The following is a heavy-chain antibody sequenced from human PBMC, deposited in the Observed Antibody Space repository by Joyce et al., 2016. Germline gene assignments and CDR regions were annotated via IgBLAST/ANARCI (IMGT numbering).Heavy chain of an antibody. CDR3: AVRAGTYSFDC. CDR2: INSGSSSI. CDR1: GLTFSDYS. Sequence: EVQLVESGGGWVQPGGSLRLFCVASGLTFSDYSMNWVRQAPGKGLVLVSYINSGSSSIYYADSVKCRFTISRDNAKNALYLQMNSLGAEDTAVYYCAVRAGTYSFDCWGQGTLVTVSS. J-gene: IGHJ4*02. D-gene: IGHD1-1*01. V-gene: IGHV3-48*04.